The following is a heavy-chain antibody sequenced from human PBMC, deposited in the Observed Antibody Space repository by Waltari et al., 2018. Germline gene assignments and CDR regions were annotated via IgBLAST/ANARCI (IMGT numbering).Heavy chain of an antibody. V-gene: IGHV3-23*01. D-gene: IGHD3-9*01. CDR1: GFTFSSYA. Sequence: EVQLLESGGGLVQPGGSLRLSCAASGFTFSSYAMSWVRQAPGKGLEWVSAISGSGGSTYYADSVKGRFTISRDKSKNTLYLQMNSLRAEDTAVYYCAKDLHYDILTGGDYWGQGTLVTVSS. CDR3: AKDLHYDILTGGDY. J-gene: IGHJ4*02. CDR2: ISGSGGST.